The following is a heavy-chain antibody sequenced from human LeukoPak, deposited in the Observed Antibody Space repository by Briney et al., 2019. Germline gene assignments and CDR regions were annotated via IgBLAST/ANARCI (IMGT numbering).Heavy chain of an antibody. D-gene: IGHD6-6*01. V-gene: IGHV1-18*01. CDR2: ISAYNGNT. CDR1: GYTFTSYG. CDR3: ARVTLGYSSSSSYYFDY. Sequence: ASVKVSCKASGYTFTSYGISWVRQAPGHGLEWMGWISAYNGNTNYAQKLQGRVTMTTDTSTSTAYMELRSLRSDDTAVYYCARVTLGYSSSSSYYFDYWGQGTLVTVSS. J-gene: IGHJ4*02.